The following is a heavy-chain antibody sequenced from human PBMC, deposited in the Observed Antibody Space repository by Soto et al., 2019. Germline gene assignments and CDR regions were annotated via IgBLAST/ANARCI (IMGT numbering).Heavy chain of an antibody. V-gene: IGHV1-8*02. CDR2: MNPGSGKT. D-gene: IGHD6-13*01. J-gene: IGHJ5*02. Sequence: ASLKVSCKASGYTFINFGISWVRQAAGQGPEWLGWMNPGSGKTGYASKFQGRVAMTRDASTGTSHLELSSLTSDDTAVYYCARMASAGTLNSIDPWGQGTLVTVSS. CDR3: ARMASAGTLNSIDP. CDR1: GYTFINFG.